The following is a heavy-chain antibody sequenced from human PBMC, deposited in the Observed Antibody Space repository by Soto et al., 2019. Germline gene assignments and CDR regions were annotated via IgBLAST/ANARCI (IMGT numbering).Heavy chain of an antibody. V-gene: IGHV1-18*01. CDR1: GYIFVIYG. CDR2: ISPYTGNT. D-gene: IGHD3-16*01. Sequence: QVQLVQSGDEVKKPGASVKVSCKASGYIFVIYGIAWVRQAPGQGLEWMGWISPYTGNTHSATKVQGRLTMTTDTSTSTAYMDLGSLTYDDTAVYYCVMVDNYVTPTPQDVWGQGTTVTVSS. J-gene: IGHJ6*01. CDR3: VMVDNYVTPTPQDV.